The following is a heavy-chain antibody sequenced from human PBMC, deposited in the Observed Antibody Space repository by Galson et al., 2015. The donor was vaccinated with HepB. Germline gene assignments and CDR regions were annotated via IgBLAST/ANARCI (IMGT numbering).Heavy chain of an antibody. J-gene: IGHJ4*02. CDR3: AREVTWGSDYFGSGIYAYFDH. V-gene: IGHV4-31*02. Sequence: SWIRQHPGKGLEWIGYIYYTGSTYYSPSLESRASISLDTSKNLFSLKMNSATAADTAVYYCAREVTWGSDYFGSGIYAYFDHWGQGILVTVSS. CDR2: IYYTGST. D-gene: IGHD3-10*01.